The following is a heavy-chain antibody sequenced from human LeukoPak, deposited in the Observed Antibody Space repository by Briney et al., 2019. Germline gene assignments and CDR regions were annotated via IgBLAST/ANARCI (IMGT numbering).Heavy chain of an antibody. CDR3: ASTIMVRGVINFDY. CDR2: IIPILGIA. D-gene: IGHD3-10*01. J-gene: IGHJ4*02. CDR1: GGTFSSYA. Sequence: SVKVSCKASGGTFSSYAISWVRQALGQGLEWMGRIIPILGIANYAQKFQGRVTITADKSTSTAYMELSSLRSEDTAVYYCASTIMVRGVINFDYWGQGTLVTVSS. V-gene: IGHV1-69*04.